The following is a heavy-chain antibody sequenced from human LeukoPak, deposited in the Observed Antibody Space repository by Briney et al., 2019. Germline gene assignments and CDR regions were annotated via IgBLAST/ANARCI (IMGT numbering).Heavy chain of an antibody. J-gene: IGHJ4*02. CDR2: INDSEST. D-gene: IGHD6-13*01. CDR3: ARETAAAGSFIAINDY. Sequence: SETLSLTCAVYGGSFSGYYWSWIRQPPGKGLEWIGEINDSESTNYNPSLKSRVTISVDTSKNQFSLKLSSVTAADTAIYYCARETAAAGSFIAINDYWGQGTLVTVSS. V-gene: IGHV4-34*01. CDR1: GGSFSGYY.